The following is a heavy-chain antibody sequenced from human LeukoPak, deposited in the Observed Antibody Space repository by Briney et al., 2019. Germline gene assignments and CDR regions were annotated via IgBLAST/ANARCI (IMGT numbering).Heavy chain of an antibody. CDR2: ISSSSYT. J-gene: IGHJ6*02. Sequence: GGSLRLSCAASGFTFSDYYMSWIRQAPGKVLEWVSYISSSSYTNYADSVKGRFTISRDNAKNSLYLQMNSLRAEDTAVYYCARAPHYSNYGPYYYGMDVWGQGTTVTVSS. CDR1: GFTFSDYY. V-gene: IGHV3-11*06. CDR3: ARAPHYSNYGPYYYGMDV. D-gene: IGHD4-11*01.